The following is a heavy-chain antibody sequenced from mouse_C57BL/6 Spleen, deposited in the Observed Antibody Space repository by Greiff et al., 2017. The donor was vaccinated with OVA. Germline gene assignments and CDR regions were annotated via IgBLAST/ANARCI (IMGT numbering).Heavy chain of an antibody. D-gene: IGHD2-13*01. CDR3: ARQGEDYYAMDY. J-gene: IGHJ4*01. CDR2: IWSGGST. CDR1: GFSLTSYG. Sequence: VKLMESGPGLVQPSQSLSITCTVSGFSLTSYGVHWVRQSPGKGLEWLGVIWSGGSTDYNAAFISRMSISKDNSKSQVFFKMNSLQADDTAIYYCARQGEDYYAMDYWGQGTSVTVSS. V-gene: IGHV2-2*01.